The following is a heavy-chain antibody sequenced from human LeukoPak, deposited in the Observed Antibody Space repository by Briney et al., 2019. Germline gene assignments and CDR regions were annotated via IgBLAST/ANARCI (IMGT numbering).Heavy chain of an antibody. V-gene: IGHV3-23*01. J-gene: IGHJ4*02. CDR1: GFTFSSYG. D-gene: IGHD3-10*01. Sequence: GGSLRLSCVASGFTFSSYGMSWVRQAPGKGLEWVSAISGSGGSTYYADSVKGRFTISRDNSKNTLYLQMNSLRAEDTAVYYCAKDGSWFGELFYWGQGTLVTVSS. CDR3: AKDGSWFGELFY. CDR2: ISGSGGST.